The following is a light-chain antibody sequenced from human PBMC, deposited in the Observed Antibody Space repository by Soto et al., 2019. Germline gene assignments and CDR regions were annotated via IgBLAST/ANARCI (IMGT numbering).Light chain of an antibody. V-gene: IGKV3-20*01. J-gene: IGKJ1*01. CDR3: QQYGSSPPQT. CDR2: GAS. Sequence: EIVLTQSPGTLSLSPGERATLSCRASQSVSSSHLAWYQQKPGQAPRLLIYGASSRATGIPDRFSGSGFGTDFTLTISRLEPEDFAVYYCQQYGSSPPQTFGQGTKV. CDR1: QSVSSSH.